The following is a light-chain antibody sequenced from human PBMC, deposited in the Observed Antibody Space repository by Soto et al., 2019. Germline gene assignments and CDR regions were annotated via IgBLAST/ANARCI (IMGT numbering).Light chain of an antibody. Sequence: DIQMTQFPSTLSASVGDRVTITCRASQSISTYLAWYQVKPGTAPKLLVYDAFTLESGVPSRFSGSGSGTEFTLTIGSLQPGDFAAYYCQQYKSFSPYTFGQGTKLEIK. CDR3: QQYKSFSPYT. J-gene: IGKJ2*01. V-gene: IGKV1-5*01. CDR1: QSISTY. CDR2: DAF.